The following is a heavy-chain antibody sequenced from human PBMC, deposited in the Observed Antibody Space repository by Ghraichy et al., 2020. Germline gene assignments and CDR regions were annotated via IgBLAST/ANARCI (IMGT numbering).Heavy chain of an antibody. CDR1: GGSISSSSYY. Sequence: SETLSLTCTVSGGSISSSSYYWGWIRQPPGKGLEWIGSIYYSGRTYYNPSLKSRVTISVDTSKNQFSLKLSSVTAADTAVYYCASPRAAATVYFDYWGQGTLVTVSS. J-gene: IGHJ4*02. D-gene: IGHD5-18*01. V-gene: IGHV4-39*01. CDR3: ASPRAAATVYFDY. CDR2: IYYSGRT.